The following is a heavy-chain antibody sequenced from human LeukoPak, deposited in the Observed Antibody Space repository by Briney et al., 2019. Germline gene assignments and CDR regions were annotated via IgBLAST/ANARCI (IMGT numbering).Heavy chain of an antibody. CDR2: ISYDGSNK. D-gene: IGHD5-18*01. J-gene: IGHJ3*02. Sequence: GGSLRLSCAASGFTFSSYAMHWVRQAPGMGLEWVAVISYDGSNKYYADSVKGRFTISRDNSKNTLYLQMNSLRAEDTAVYYCARDSRYSYDLDAFDIWGQGTMVTVSS. CDR1: GFTFSSYA. V-gene: IGHV3-30*01. CDR3: ARDSRYSYDLDAFDI.